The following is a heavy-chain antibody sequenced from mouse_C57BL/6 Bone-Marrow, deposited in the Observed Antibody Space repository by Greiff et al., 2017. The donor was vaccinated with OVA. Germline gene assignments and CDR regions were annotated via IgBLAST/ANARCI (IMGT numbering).Heavy chain of an antibody. Sequence: VKLMESGPELVRPGVSVKISCKGSGYTFTDYAMHWVKQSHAKSLEWIGVISTYYGDASYNQKFKGKATMTVDKSSSTAYMELARLTSEDSAVYYSARCGTKAMDYWGQGTSVTVSS. V-gene: IGHV1-67*01. CDR1: GYTFTDYA. J-gene: IGHJ4*01. D-gene: IGHD4-1*01. CDR2: ISTYYGDA. CDR3: ARCGTKAMDY.